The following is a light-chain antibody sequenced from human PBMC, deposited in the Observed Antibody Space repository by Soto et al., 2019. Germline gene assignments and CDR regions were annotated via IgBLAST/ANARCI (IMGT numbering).Light chain of an antibody. CDR3: QQRYSSTRT. CDR1: QSIDNY. J-gene: IGKJ1*01. CDR2: ATS. V-gene: IGKV1-39*01. Sequence: DIQMTQSPSSLSASIGASVTITCRAGQSIDNYLNWYQQKPGKAPNLLIYATSSLQSGVPSRVSGSGSGTEFTLTISSLQREEGAIYYGQQRYSSTRTFGQGTKVDI.